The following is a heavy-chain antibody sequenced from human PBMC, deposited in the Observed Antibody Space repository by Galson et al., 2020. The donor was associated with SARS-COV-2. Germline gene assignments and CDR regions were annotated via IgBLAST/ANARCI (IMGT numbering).Heavy chain of an antibody. CDR3: ARASRTPHDSYYDSSGYSDY. CDR1: GYPFISYG. D-gene: IGHD3-22*01. V-gene: IGHV1-18*01. Sequence: ASVKVSCKTSGYPFISYGVSWVRQAPGQGPEWMGWISIYNGNTNYAQKFQGRATMTRDTTTSTAYMELRSLRSDDTAVYYCARASRTPHDSYYDSSGYSDYWGQGTLVTVSS. J-gene: IGHJ4*02. CDR2: ISIYNGNT.